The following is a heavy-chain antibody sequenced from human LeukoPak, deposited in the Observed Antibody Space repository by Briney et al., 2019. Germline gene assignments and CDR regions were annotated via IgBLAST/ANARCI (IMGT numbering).Heavy chain of an antibody. V-gene: IGHV4-59*01. Sequence: KPSETLSLTCTVSGGSICSYYWSWIRQPPGKGLEWIGYIYYSGSTNYNPSLKSRVTISVDTSKNQFSLKLSSVTAADTAVYYCARGGKEMATITTFDYWGQGTLVTVCS. CDR3: ARGGKEMATITTFDY. D-gene: IGHD5-24*01. J-gene: IGHJ4*02. CDR2: IYYSGST. CDR1: GGSICSYY.